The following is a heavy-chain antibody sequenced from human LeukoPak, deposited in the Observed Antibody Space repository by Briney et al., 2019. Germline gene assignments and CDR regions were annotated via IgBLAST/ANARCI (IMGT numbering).Heavy chain of an antibody. Sequence: PSETLSLTCAVYGGSFSGYYWSWIRQPPGKGLEWIGEINHSGSTNYNPSLKSRVTISVDTSKNQFSLKLSSVTAADTAVYYCARPGSPAVNWFDPWGQGTLVTVSS. D-gene: IGHD6-13*01. CDR2: INHSGST. CDR1: GGSFSGYY. V-gene: IGHV4-34*01. J-gene: IGHJ5*02. CDR3: ARPGSPAVNWFDP.